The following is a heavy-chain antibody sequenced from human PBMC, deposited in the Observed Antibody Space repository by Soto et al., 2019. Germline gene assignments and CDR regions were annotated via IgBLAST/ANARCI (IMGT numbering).Heavy chain of an antibody. CDR1: GFTFSSYS. CDR2: ISSSSTI. CDR3: ARPYGVAAAGTHGY. D-gene: IGHD6-13*01. V-gene: IGHV3-48*01. J-gene: IGHJ4*02. Sequence: EVQLVESGGGLVQPGGSLRLSCAASGFTFSSYSMNWVRQAPGKGLEWVSYISSSSTIYYADSVKGRFTISRDNAKNSLYLQMNSLRAEDTAVYYCARPYGVAAAGTHGYWGQGTLVTVSS.